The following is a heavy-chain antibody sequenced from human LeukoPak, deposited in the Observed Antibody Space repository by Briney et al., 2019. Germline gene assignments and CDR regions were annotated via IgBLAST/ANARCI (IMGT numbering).Heavy chain of an antibody. Sequence: SETLSLTCAVFGGSASGYYWSWIRQPPGKGLEWIGETNHNGHTNNNPSLKSRVTISVDTAKNHVSLKMTSVSAADTAIYYCARGGTTTSVHFSAAFDLWGQGTMLIVSS. CDR1: GGSASGYY. J-gene: IGHJ3*01. D-gene: IGHD2/OR15-2a*01. V-gene: IGHV4-34*01. CDR2: TNHNGHT. CDR3: ARGGTTTSVHFSAAFDL.